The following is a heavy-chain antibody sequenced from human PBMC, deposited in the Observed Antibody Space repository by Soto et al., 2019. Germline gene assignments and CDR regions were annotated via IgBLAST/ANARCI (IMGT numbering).Heavy chain of an antibody. CDR1: GFTFSSYA. CDR2: ISGSGGST. V-gene: IGHV3-23*01. Sequence: GGSLRLSCAASGFTFSSYAMSWVRQAPGKGLEWVSAISGSGGSTYYTDSVKGRFTISRDNSKNTLYLQMNSLRAEDTAVYYCAKDGNVYYDFWSGYRSEAFDYWGQGTLVTVSS. CDR3: AKDGNVYYDFWSGYRSEAFDY. J-gene: IGHJ4*02. D-gene: IGHD3-3*01.